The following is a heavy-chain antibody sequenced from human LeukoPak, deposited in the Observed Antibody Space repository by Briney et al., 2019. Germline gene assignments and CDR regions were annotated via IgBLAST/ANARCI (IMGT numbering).Heavy chain of an antibody. V-gene: IGHV3-30*18. J-gene: IGHJ4*02. CDR3: AKLSGGRYFDWATDY. Sequence: GGSLRLSCAASGFTFSSYGMHWVRQAPGKGLEWVAVISYDGSNKYYADSVKGRFTISRDNSKNTLYLQMNSLRAEDTAVYYCAKLSGGRYFDWATDYWGQGTLVTVSS. CDR1: GFTFSSYG. CDR2: ISYDGSNK. D-gene: IGHD3-9*01.